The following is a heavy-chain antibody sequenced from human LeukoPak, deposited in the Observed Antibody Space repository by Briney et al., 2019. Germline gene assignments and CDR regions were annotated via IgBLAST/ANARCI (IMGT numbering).Heavy chain of an antibody. CDR2: ISYDGSNK. Sequence: PGGSLRLSCAASGFTFSSYGMHWVRQAPGKGLERVAVISYDGSNKYYADSVKGRFTISRDNSKNTLYLQMNSLRAEDTAVYYCAKDGSKYYYGSGSYYDYWGQGTLVTVSS. V-gene: IGHV3-30*18. CDR3: AKDGSKYYYGSGSYYDY. CDR1: GFTFSSYG. J-gene: IGHJ4*02. D-gene: IGHD3-10*01.